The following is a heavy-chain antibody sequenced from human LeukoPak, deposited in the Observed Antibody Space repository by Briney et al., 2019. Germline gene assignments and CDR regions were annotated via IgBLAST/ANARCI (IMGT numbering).Heavy chain of an antibody. V-gene: IGHV3-74*01. D-gene: IGHD3-10*01. Sequence: GGSLRLSCAASGFTFSSYWMHWVRQAPGKGLVWVSRINSDGSSTSYADSVKGRFTISRDNAKNSLYLQMNSLRAEDTAVYYCARQIDYYGSGSLPDYWGQGTLVTVSS. CDR1: GFTFSSYW. CDR2: INSDGSST. CDR3: ARQIDYYGSGSLPDY. J-gene: IGHJ4*02.